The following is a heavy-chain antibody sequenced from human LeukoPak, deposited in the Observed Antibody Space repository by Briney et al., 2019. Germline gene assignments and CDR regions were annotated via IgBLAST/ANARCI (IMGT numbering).Heavy chain of an antibody. J-gene: IGHJ4*02. CDR1: GYTFTSYG. CDR2: ISAYNGNT. CDR3: ARDSPYYCDSSGYTLDY. D-gene: IGHD3-22*01. V-gene: IGHV1-18*01. Sequence: ASVKVSCKASGYTFTSYGISWVRQASGQGLEWMGWISAYNGNTNYAQKLQGRFTMTTDTSTSTAYMELRSLRSDDTAVYYCARDSPYYCDSSGYTLDYWGQGTLVTVSS.